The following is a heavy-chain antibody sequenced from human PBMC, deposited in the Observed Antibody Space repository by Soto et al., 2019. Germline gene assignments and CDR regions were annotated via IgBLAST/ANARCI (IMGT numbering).Heavy chain of an antibody. Sequence: EVQLLESGGGLVQPGGSLRLSCAASGFTFSSYAMSWVRQAPGKGLEWVSDISGSGGSTYYADSVKGRFTISRDNSRNTLYLQMNSLRAEDMAVYFCAKGSGSSYGYTLWFDPWGQGTLVTVSS. J-gene: IGHJ5*02. D-gene: IGHD5-18*01. CDR2: ISGSGGST. V-gene: IGHV3-23*01. CDR1: GFTFSSYA. CDR3: AKGSGSSYGYTLWFDP.